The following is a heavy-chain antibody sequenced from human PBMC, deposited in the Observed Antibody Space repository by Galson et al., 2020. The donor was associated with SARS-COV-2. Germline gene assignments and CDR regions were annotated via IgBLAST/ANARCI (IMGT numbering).Heavy chain of an antibody. D-gene: IGHD1-1*01. J-gene: IGHJ4*02. CDR3: ARHRLQLEPFDY. CDR1: GGSISSYY. V-gene: IGHV4-59*01. CDR2: IYYSGST. Sequence: SETLSLTCTVPGGSISSYYWSWIRQPPGKGLEWIGHIYYSGSTNYNPSLKSRVTISVDTSKNQFSLKLSSVTAADTAVYYCARHRLQLEPFDYWGQGTLVTVSS.